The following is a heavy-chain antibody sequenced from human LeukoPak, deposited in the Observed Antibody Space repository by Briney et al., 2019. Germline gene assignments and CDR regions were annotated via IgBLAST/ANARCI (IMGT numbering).Heavy chain of an antibody. D-gene: IGHD3-22*01. V-gene: IGHV3-21*01. CDR1: GFTFSTYS. CDR2: ISSSSSYI. J-gene: IGHJ4*02. CDR3: ASDRSSGRYYYDSSGLLY. Sequence: GGSLRLSCAASGFTFSTYSMNWVRQAPGKGLEWVSSISSSSSYIYYADSVQGRFTISRDNVRNSVYLQLNSLRAEDTAVYYCASDRSSGRYYYDSSGLLYWGQGTLVTVSS.